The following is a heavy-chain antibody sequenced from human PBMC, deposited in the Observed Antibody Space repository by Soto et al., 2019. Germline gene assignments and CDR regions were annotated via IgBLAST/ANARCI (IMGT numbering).Heavy chain of an antibody. V-gene: IGHV2-26*01. CDR2: IFSNDEK. J-gene: IGHJ1*01. Sequence: QITLKESGPVLVNSTETLTLTCTVSGYSLSNARLGVSWIRQPPGKALEWLAHIFSNDEKSYNTSLESSLNTSKDTSSNPVVLTMTNMYPVHTATYYCAPLCTVERYLQYWGQGTLVTVTS. CDR1: GYSLSNARLG. CDR3: APLCTVERYLQY.